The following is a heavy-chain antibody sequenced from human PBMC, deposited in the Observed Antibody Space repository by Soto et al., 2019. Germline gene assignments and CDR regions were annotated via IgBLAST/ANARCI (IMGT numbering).Heavy chain of an antibody. Sequence: PGESLKISCKGSGYSFTSYWISWVRQMPGKGLEWMGRIDPSDSYTNYSPSFQGHVTISADKSISTAYLQWSSLKASDTAMYYCARFYYDSSGYPPFHFYYYYGMDVWGQGTTVTVSS. V-gene: IGHV5-10-1*01. J-gene: IGHJ6*02. CDR3: ARFYYDSSGYPPFHFYYYYGMDV. CDR1: GYSFTSYW. CDR2: IDPSDSYT. D-gene: IGHD3-22*01.